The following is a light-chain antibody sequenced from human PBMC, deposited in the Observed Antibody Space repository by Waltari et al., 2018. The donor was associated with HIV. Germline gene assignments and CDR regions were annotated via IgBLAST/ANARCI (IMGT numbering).Light chain of an antibody. V-gene: IGLV1-44*01. CDR3: AAWADSLNGPV. J-gene: IGLJ3*02. Sequence: QPVLIQPPSASGTPGQRVSLSCSGLNSTIGRTPVPWYHHNPGPAPKLLIYNKNQRPSGVPDRFSGSKSGTSASRAISGLQSEDEADYFCAAWADSLNGPVFGGGTKLTVL. CDR1: NSTIGRTP. CDR2: NKN.